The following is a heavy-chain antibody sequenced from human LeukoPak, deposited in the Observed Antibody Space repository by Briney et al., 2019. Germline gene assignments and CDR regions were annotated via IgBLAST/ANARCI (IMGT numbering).Heavy chain of an antibody. CDR1: GFTFSSYA. Sequence: GGSLRLSYAASGFTFSSYAMSWVRQAPGKGLEWVSTISGSGGSTYYADSVKGRFTISRDNSKNTLYLQMNSLRAEDTAVYYCAKGGAAAGVFDYWGQGTLVTVSS. J-gene: IGHJ4*02. CDR3: AKGGAAAGVFDY. D-gene: IGHD6-13*01. V-gene: IGHV3-23*01. CDR2: ISGSGGST.